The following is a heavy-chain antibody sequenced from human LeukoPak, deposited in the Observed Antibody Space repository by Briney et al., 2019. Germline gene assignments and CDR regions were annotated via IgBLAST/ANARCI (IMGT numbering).Heavy chain of an antibody. D-gene: IGHD3-10*01. CDR2: ISYDGSNK. Sequence: GGSLRLSCAASGFTFSSYAMHWVRQAPGKGLKWVAVISYDGSNKYYADSVKGRFTISRDNSKNTLYLQMNSLRAEDTAVYYCARDLIGGGTWGQGTLVTVSS. CDR1: GFTFSSYA. V-gene: IGHV3-30*04. CDR3: ARDLIGGGT. J-gene: IGHJ5*02.